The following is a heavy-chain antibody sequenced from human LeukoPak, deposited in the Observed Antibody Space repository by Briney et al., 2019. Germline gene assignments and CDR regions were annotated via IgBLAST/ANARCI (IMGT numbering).Heavy chain of an antibody. V-gene: IGHV5-51*01. CDR2: IYPGDSDT. Sequence: GESLKISCKGSGYSFTSYWIGWVRQMPGKGLEWRGIIYPGDSDTRYSPSFQGQVTISADKSISTAYLQWSSLKASDTAMYYCARLGVAGGSSDYFDYWGQGTLVTVSS. D-gene: IGHD2-21*01. CDR3: ARLGVAGGSSDYFDY. J-gene: IGHJ4*02. CDR1: GYSFTSYW.